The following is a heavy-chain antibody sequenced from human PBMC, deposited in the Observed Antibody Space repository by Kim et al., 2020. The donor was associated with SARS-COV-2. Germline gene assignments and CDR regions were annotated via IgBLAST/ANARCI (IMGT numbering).Heavy chain of an antibody. D-gene: IGHD3-10*01. J-gene: IGHJ6*02. V-gene: IGHV4-39*07. CDR2: IYYSGST. CDR3: ARDTYYYGSGSYWGYYYYGMDV. CDR1: GGSISSSSYY. Sequence: SETLSLTCTVSGGSISSSSYYWGWIRQPPGKGLEWIGSIYYSGSTYYNPSLKSRVTISVDTSKNQFSLKLSSVTAADTAVYYCARDTYYYGSGSYWGYYYYGMDVWGQGTTVTVSS.